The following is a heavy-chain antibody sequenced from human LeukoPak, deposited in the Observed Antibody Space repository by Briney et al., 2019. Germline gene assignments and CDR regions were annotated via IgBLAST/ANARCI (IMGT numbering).Heavy chain of an antibody. CDR1: GGSFSGYY. Sequence: SETLSLTCAVYGGSFSGYYWSWIRQPPGKGLEWIGEINHSGSTNYNPSLKSRVTTSVDTSKNQFSLKLSSVTAADTAVYYCARCSWFNWFDPWGQGTLVTVSS. D-gene: IGHD3-22*01. J-gene: IGHJ5*02. CDR2: INHSGST. CDR3: ARCSWFNWFDP. V-gene: IGHV4-34*01.